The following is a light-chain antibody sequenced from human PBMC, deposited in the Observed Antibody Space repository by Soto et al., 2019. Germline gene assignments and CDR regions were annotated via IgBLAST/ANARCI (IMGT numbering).Light chain of an antibody. CDR1: QDIAIY. Sequence: IQLTQSPSSLSASVGDRVTITCRASQDIAIYLAWYQQKPGEAPKLLIYAASTLYGGVPSRFSGSGSGTDFALTITSLQAEDFATYYCQQTHTTFTFGGGTTVEIK. J-gene: IGKJ4*01. V-gene: IGKV1-9*01. CDR2: AAS. CDR3: QQTHTTFT.